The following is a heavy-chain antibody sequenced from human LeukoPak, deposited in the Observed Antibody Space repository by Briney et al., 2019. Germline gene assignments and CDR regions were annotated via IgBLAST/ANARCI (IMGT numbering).Heavy chain of an antibody. V-gene: IGHV1-2*02. CDR3: ARPYSAVIYYFDY. Sequence: ASVKVSCKASGYTFTGYYMHWVRQAPGQGLVWMGWINPNSGGTNYAQKFQGRVTMTRDTSISTAYMELSRLRSDDTAVYYCARPYSAVIYYFDYWGQGTLVTVSS. CDR2: INPNSGGT. D-gene: IGHD6-13*01. J-gene: IGHJ4*02. CDR1: GYTFTGYY.